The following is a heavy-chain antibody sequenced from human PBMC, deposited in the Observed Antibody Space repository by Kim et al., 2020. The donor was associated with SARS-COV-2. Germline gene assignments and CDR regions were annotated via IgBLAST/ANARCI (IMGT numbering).Heavy chain of an antibody. J-gene: IGHJ4*02. D-gene: IGHD6-6*01. V-gene: IGHV3-21*01. Sequence: YADSVKGRFTISRDNAKNSLYLQMNSLRAEDTAVYYCARVARGSAARLIYWGQGTLVTVSS. CDR3: ARVARGSAARLIY.